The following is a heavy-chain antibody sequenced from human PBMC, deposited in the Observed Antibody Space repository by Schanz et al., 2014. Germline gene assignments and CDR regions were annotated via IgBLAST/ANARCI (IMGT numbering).Heavy chain of an antibody. D-gene: IGHD2-2*01. J-gene: IGHJ5*02. CDR2: ISAYTNNT. CDR3: ARDRRRYCSTASCLHDNWFDP. Sequence: GPEVKEPGASVKVSCEASRYTFNTYGLNWVQQAPGQGLEWMGWISAYTNNTNYAQKVQGRVTMTTDTSTGTAYMELRSLRSDDTAVYYCARDRRRYCSTASCLHDNWFDPWGQGTLVIVSS. V-gene: IGHV1-18*01. CDR1: RYTFNTYG.